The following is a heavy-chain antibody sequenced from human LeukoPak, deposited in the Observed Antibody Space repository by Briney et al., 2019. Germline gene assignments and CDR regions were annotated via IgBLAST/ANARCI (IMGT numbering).Heavy chain of an antibody. J-gene: IGHJ4*02. CDR2: INPSGGST. CDR3: ARGGYDYVWGSYRLSGGFDY. Sequence: ASVKVSCKASGYTFTGYYMHWVRQAPGQGLEWMGIINPSGGSTSYAQKFQGRVTMTRDMSTSTVYMELSSLRSEDTAVYYCARGGYDYVWGSYRLSGGFDYWGQGTLVTVSS. CDR1: GYTFTGYY. D-gene: IGHD3-16*02. V-gene: IGHV1-46*01.